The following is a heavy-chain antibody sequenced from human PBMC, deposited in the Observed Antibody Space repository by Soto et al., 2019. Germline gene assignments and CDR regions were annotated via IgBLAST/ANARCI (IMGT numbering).Heavy chain of an antibody. D-gene: IGHD3-10*01. J-gene: IGHJ5*02. V-gene: IGHV3-9*01. CDR1: GFIFDDYG. CDR3: AKGRSYASGLGQSWFDP. CDR2: ISWNGDTK. Sequence: EVQLVESGGGLVQPGRSLRLSCAASGFIFDDYGMHWVRQAPGKGLEWVSGISWNGDTKGYADSVKGRFTISRDNAKNSLYLQMTSLRVEDTALYYCAKGRSYASGLGQSWFDPWVQGTLVTVSS.